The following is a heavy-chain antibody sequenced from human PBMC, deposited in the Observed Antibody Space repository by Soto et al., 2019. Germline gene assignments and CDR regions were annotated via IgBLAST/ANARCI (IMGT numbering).Heavy chain of an antibody. V-gene: IGHV3-30-3*01. CDR1: GFSFSSYA. J-gene: IGHJ6*02. CDR2: ISYDGSNK. CDR3: ARDITIVRGVIITSDYYYGIDV. Sequence: QVQLVESGGGVVQPGRSLRLSCAASGFSFSSYAMHWVRQAPGKGLEWVALISYDGSNKYYADSVKGRFTISRDNSKNTLYLQMNSLRAEDTAVYYCARDITIVRGVIITSDYYYGIDVRGQGTTVTVSS. D-gene: IGHD3-10*01.